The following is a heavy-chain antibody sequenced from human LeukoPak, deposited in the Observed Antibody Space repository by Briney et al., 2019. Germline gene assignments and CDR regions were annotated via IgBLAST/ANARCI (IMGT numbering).Heavy chain of an antibody. D-gene: IGHD2-8*02. V-gene: IGHV3-53*01. CDR3: ATYRQVLLPFES. J-gene: IGHJ4*02. CDR2: IFPSGGEI. Sequence: ETLSLTCTVSGGSISSYYWSWIRQPAGKGLEWVSSIFPSGGEIHYADSVRGRFTISRDNSKSTLSLQMNSLRAEDTAIYYCATYRQVLLPFESWGQGTLVTVSS. CDR1: GGSISSYY.